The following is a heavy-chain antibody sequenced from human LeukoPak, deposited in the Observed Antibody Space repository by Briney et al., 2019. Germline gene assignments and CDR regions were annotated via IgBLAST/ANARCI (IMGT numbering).Heavy chain of an antibody. CDR3: ARAGRDTIFGVVMPFDY. CDR1: GYTFTSYG. Sequence: GASVKVSCKASGYTFTSYGISWVRQAPGQGLEWMGWISAYNGNTNYAQKLQGRVTMTTDTSTSTAYMELSSLRSEDTAVYYCARAGRDTIFGVVMPFDYWGQGTLVTVSS. CDR2: ISAYNGNT. V-gene: IGHV1-18*01. D-gene: IGHD3-3*01. J-gene: IGHJ4*02.